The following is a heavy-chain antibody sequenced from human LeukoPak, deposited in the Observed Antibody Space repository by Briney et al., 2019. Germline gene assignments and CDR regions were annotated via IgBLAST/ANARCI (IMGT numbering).Heavy chain of an antibody. CDR2: INPNSGGT. D-gene: IGHD3-10*01. CDR3: ARHTPLPMFRGPIGD. Sequence: ASVKVSCKASGYTFTGYYMHWVRQAPGQGLEWMGWINPNSGGTNYAQKFQGRVTMTRDTSISTAYMELSRLRSDDTALYYCARHTPLPMFRGPIGDWGQGTLVTVSS. CDR1: GYTFTGYY. V-gene: IGHV1-2*02. J-gene: IGHJ4*02.